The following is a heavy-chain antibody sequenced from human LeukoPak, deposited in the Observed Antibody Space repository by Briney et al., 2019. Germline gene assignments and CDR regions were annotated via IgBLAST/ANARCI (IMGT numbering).Heavy chain of an antibody. CDR2: INHSGST. CDR3: ARGRFGGVPFDY. Sequence: PSETLSLTCAVYGGSFSGYYWSWIRQPPGKGLEWIGEINHSGSTNYNPSLKSRVTISVDTSKNQFSLKLSSVTAEDTAVYYCARGRFGGVPFDYWGQGTLVTVSS. J-gene: IGHJ4*02. V-gene: IGHV4-34*01. D-gene: IGHD3-16*01. CDR1: GGSFSGYY.